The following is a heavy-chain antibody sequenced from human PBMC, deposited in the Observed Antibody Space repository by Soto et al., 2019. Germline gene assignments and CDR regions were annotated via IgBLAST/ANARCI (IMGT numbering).Heavy chain of an antibody. V-gene: IGHV4-39*02. J-gene: IGHJ4*02. Sequence: SETLSLTCSVSGGSISSSSYFWGWIRQPPGKGLEWIGSIYYSGSTYYNPSLKSRVTVSVDTSKNQFSLKLSSVTAADTAVYYCARERGQLWFGVDYWGQGTLVTDSS. CDR2: IYYSGST. D-gene: IGHD3-10*01. CDR1: GGSISSSSYF. CDR3: ARERGQLWFGVDY.